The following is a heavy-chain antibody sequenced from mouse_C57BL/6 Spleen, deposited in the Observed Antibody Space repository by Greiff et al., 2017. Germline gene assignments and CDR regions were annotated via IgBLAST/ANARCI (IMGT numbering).Heavy chain of an antibody. D-gene: IGHD1-1*01. V-gene: IGHV1-50*01. J-gene: IGHJ4*01. CDR1: GYTFTSYW. CDR3: ARRKGSSYYAMDY. Sequence: LQQPGAELVKPGASVKLSCKASGYTFTSYWMQWVKRRPGQGLEWIGEIDPSDSYTNYNQKFKGKATLTVDTSSSTAYMQLSSLTSEDSAVYYCARRKGSSYYAMDYWGQGTSVTVSS. CDR2: IDPSDSYT.